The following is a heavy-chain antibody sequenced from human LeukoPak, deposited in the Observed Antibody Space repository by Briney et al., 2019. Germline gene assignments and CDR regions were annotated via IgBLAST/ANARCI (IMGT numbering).Heavy chain of an antibody. CDR2: INDLGTAT. D-gene: IGHD3-10*02. J-gene: IGHJ6*04. CDR1: GW. V-gene: IGHV3-74*01. Sequence: PGGSLRLSCAVSGWMHWVRQAPGKGLVWVSGINDLGTATYYADSVKGRFTISRDNAKNSLYLQMNSLRAEDTAVYYCAELGITMIGGVWGKGTTVTISS. CDR3: AELGITMIGGV.